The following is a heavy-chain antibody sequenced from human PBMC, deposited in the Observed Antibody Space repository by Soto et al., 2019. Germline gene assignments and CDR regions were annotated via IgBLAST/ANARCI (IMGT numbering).Heavy chain of an antibody. CDR1: GFTFSAFG. CDR3: AKDFKVSGGHYGSLNYYYCMDV. CDR2: ISYDGILK. V-gene: IGHV3-30*18. D-gene: IGHD3-10*01. J-gene: IGHJ6*02. Sequence: GGSLRLSCAVSGFTFSAFGMHWVRQAPGKGLEWVAIISYDGILKYYADSVKGRFTISRDTSKGALYLQMNSLTPEDTAVYYCAKDFKVSGGHYGSLNYYYCMDVWGQGTTVTVSS.